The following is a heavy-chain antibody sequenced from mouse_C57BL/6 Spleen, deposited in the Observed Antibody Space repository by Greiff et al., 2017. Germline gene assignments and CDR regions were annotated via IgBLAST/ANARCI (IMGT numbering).Heavy chain of an antibody. CDR1: GYTFTDYY. V-gene: IGHV1-26*01. D-gene: IGHD2-5*01. CDR3: ARLGSNYSYFDY. Sequence: EVQLQQSGPELVKPGASVKISCKASGYTFTDYYMNWVKQSHGKSLEWIGDINPNNGGTSYNQKFKGKATLTVDKSSSTAYMELRSLTSEDSAVYYCARLGSNYSYFDYWGQGTTLTVSS. CDR2: INPNNGGT. J-gene: IGHJ2*01.